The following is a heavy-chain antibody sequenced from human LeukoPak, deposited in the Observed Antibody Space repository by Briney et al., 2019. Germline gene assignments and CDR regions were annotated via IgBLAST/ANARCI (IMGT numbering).Heavy chain of an antibody. CDR2: ISAYNGNT. V-gene: IGHV1-18*01. J-gene: IGHJ3*02. CDR3: ARDQGRLRYFDWTAAFDI. CDR1: GYTFTSYG. Sequence: ASVKVSCKASGYTFTSYGISWVRQAPGQGLEWMGWISAYNGNTNYAQKLQGRVTMTTDTSTSTAYMELRSLRSDDTAVYYCARDQGRLRYFDWTAAFDIWGQGTMVTVSS. D-gene: IGHD3-9*01.